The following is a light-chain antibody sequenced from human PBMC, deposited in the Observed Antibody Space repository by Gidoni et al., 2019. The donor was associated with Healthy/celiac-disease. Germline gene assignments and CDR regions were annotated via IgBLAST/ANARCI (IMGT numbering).Light chain of an antibody. CDR3: QQYYSYPLT. Sequence: IRMTESPSSFSASTGDRVTITCRASQGISSYLAWYQQKPGKAPKLLIYAASTLQSGVPSRFSGSGSGTDFTLTISCLQSEDFATYYCQQYYSYPLTFGPGTKVDIK. CDR2: AAS. J-gene: IGKJ3*01. CDR1: QGISSY. V-gene: IGKV1-8*01.